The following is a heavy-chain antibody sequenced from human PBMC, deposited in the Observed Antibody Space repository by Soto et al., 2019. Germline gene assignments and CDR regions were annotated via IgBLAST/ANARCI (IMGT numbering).Heavy chain of an antibody. CDR1: GDSVSSNSAA. V-gene: IGHV6-1*01. CDR3: ARHASSSSSIGPGMDV. Sequence: SQTLSLTCAISGDSVSSNSAAWNWIRQSPSRGLEWLGRTYYRSKWYNDYAVSVKSRITINPDTSKNQFSLQLNSVTPEDTAVYYCARHASSSSSIGPGMDVWGQGTTVTVSS. J-gene: IGHJ6*02. D-gene: IGHD6-6*01. CDR2: TYYRSKWYN.